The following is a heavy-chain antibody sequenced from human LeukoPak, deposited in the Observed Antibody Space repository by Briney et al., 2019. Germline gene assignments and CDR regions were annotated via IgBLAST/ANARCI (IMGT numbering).Heavy chain of an antibody. Sequence: ASVKVSCKASGYTFTSYGISRVRQAPGQGLEWMGWISAYNGYTNYAQKLQGRVTMTTDTSTSTAYMELRSLRSDDTAVYYCARGLPYSSGRSDFDYWGQGTLVTVSS. V-gene: IGHV1-18*01. J-gene: IGHJ4*02. CDR1: GYTFTSYG. CDR2: ISAYNGYT. D-gene: IGHD6-19*01. CDR3: ARGLPYSSGRSDFDY.